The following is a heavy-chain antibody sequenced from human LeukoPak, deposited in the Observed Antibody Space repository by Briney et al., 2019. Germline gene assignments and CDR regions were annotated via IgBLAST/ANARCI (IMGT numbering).Heavy chain of an antibody. J-gene: IGHJ4*02. D-gene: IGHD3-16*02. CDR3: AKEKGSYHYVDY. V-gene: IGHV3-74*01. CDR1: GFTFSIYW. CDR2: INSDGSST. Sequence: GGSLRLSCAASGFTFSIYWMHWVRQAPGKGLVWVSRINSDGSSTSYADSVKGRFTISRDNAKNTLYLQMNSLRAEDTAVYYCAKEKGSYHYVDYWGQGTLVTVSS.